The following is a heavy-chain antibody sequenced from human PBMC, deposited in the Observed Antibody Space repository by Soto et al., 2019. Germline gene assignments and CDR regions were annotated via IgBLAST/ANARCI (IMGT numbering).Heavy chain of an antibody. V-gene: IGHV1-18*01. CDR3: ARGRYGDY. D-gene: IGHD4-17*01. CDR2: ISAHNGNT. J-gene: IGHJ4*02. Sequence: QAHLVQSGPEVKKPGASVKVSCKGSGYIFTSYGIAWVRQAPGQGLEWMGWISAHNGNTEYAQKFQGRVTVTRATSTSTAYLELRRLRSDDTALYYCARGRYGDYWGQGALVTVSS. CDR1: GYIFTSYG.